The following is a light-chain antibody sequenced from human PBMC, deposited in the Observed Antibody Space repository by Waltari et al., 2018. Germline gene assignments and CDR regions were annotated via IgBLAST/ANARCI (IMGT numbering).Light chain of an antibody. CDR1: QSFLDSSNNKNY. Sequence: DIVMTQAPDSLAVFRGDRGTIHCKSAQSFLDSSNNKNYLAWYQQKPGQPPKLLIYWASTRESGVPDRFSGSGSATDFTLTISSPQAEDVAVYYCQQHYSVPYTFGQGTKLQIK. CDR3: QQHYSVPYT. J-gene: IGKJ2*01. CDR2: WAS. V-gene: IGKV4-1*01.